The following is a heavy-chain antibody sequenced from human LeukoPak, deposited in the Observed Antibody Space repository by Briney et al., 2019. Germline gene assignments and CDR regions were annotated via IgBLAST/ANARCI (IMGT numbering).Heavy chain of an antibody. J-gene: IGHJ4*02. CDR1: GFTLSSYA. Sequence: GGSLGLSCAASGFTLSSYAMSWVRQAPGKGLEWVSAISVSGNTYHADSVKGRFTVSRDNSKNTLYLQINSLRDEDTAVYYCAKDDAWLQYNDWGQGTLVTVSS. D-gene: IGHD5-24*01. V-gene: IGHV3-23*01. CDR3: AKDDAWLQYND. CDR2: ISVSGNT.